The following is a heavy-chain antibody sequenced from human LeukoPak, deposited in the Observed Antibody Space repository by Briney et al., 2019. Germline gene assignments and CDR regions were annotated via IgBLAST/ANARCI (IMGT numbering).Heavy chain of an antibody. D-gene: IGHD3-3*02. V-gene: IGHV1-69*06. CDR3: ASGRTIFYYYMDV. CDR2: IIPVFDRP. Sequence: ASVKVSCKTIGGRFKSYGFSWVRQAPGQGLEWMGGIIPVFDRPNYAQKFEGRVTITADKSTNTTYMEITSLTSDDTAVYYCASGRTIFYYYMDVWGKGTTVTISS. J-gene: IGHJ6*03. CDR1: GGRFKSYG.